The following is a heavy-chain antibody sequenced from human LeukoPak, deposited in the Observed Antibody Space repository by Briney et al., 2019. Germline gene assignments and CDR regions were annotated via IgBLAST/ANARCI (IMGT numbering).Heavy chain of an antibody. J-gene: IGHJ4*02. CDR1: GGSINSSSHY. CDR3: XXXXXXXXIYDGGDHF. V-gene: IGHV4-39*01. CDR2: IYYGGGT. Sequence: SETLSLTCTVSGGSINSSSHYWGWIRQPPGTGLEWIGSIYYGGGTYYNPSLKSRVTVSVDTSKHQFSLIVNSVTAADTAVYYXXXXXXXXXIYDGGDHFWGQGTLVTVSS. D-gene: IGHD5-18*01.